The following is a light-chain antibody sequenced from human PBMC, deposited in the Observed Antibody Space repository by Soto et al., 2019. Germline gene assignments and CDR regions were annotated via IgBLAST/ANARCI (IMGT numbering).Light chain of an antibody. CDR2: SND. Sequence: QSVLTQAPSASGTPGQRVTISCSGSSSNIGSNTVSWYQQVPGTAPKLLIYSNDQRPSGVPDRFSGSKSGTSASLAIGGIQSEDEADYYCAAWDDSLNGWVFGGGTQLTVL. V-gene: IGLV1-44*01. J-gene: IGLJ3*02. CDR1: SSNIGSNT. CDR3: AAWDDSLNGWV.